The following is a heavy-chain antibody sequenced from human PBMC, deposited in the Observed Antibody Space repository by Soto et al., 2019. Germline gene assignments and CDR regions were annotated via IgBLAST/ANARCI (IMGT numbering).Heavy chain of an antibody. Sequence: EVQLVESGGGLVQPGGSLRLSCAASGFTFTSYSMNWVRQAPGKGLEWVSSISSSSDYIFYADSVKGRFTISRDNAKNSLYLQMNSLRAGDTAVYYCARSVPAAPFDIWGQGTMVIVSS. J-gene: IGHJ3*02. CDR1: GFTFTSYS. CDR3: ARSVPAAPFDI. V-gene: IGHV3-21*01. CDR2: ISSSSDYI. D-gene: IGHD2-2*01.